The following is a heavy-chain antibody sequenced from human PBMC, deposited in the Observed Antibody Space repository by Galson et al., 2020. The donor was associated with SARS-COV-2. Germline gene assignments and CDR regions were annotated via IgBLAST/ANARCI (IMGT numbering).Heavy chain of an antibody. Sequence: SETLSLTCTVSGGSISSSSYYWGWIRQPPGKGLEWIGSIYYSGSTYYNPSLKSRVTISVDTSKNQFSLKLSSVTAADTAVYYCARDNVGISYYYYYMDVWGKGTTVTVSS. CDR1: GGSISSSSYY. V-gene: IGHV4-39*07. D-gene: IGHD7-27*01. CDR3: ARDNVGISYYYYYMDV. J-gene: IGHJ6*03. CDR2: IYYSGST.